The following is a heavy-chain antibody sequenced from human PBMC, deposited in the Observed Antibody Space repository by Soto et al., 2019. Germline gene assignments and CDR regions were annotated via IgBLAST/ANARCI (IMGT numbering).Heavy chain of an antibody. J-gene: IGHJ4*02. CDR3: ARGGLPYNWNYGY. D-gene: IGHD1-7*01. CDR1: GYTFTSYA. Sequence: QVPLVQSGAEVKKPGASVKVSCKASGYTFTSYAMHWVRQAPGQRLEWMGWINAGNGNTKYSQKFQGRVTITRDTSASTAYMELSSLRSEDTAVYYCARGGLPYNWNYGYWGQGTLVTVSS. CDR2: INAGNGNT. V-gene: IGHV1-3*01.